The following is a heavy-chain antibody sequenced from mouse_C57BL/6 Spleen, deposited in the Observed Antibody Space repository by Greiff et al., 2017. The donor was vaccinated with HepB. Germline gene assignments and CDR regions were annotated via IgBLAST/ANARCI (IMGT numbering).Heavy chain of an antibody. D-gene: IGHD2-4*01. Sequence: QVQLQQPGAELVMPGASVKLSCKASGYTFTSYWMHWVKQRPGQGLEWIGEIDPSDSYTNYNQKFKGKSTLTVDKSSSTAYMQISSLTSEDSAVYYCARDDYDGRYYFDYWGQGTTLTVSS. V-gene: IGHV1-69*01. CDR1: GYTFTSYW. CDR3: ARDDYDGRYYFDY. J-gene: IGHJ2*01. CDR2: IDPSDSYT.